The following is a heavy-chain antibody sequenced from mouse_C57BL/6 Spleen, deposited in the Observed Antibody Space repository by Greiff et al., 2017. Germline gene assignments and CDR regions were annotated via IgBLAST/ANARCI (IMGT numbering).Heavy chain of an antibody. V-gene: IGHV1-50*01. Sequence: QVQLQQPGAELVKPGASVKLSCKASGYTFTSYWMQWVKQRPGQGLEWIGEIDPSDSYTNYNQKFKGKATWTVDTSSSTAYMQLSSLTSEDSAVYYCARRGYSNSHWGQGTTRTVSS. J-gene: IGHJ2*01. CDR1: GYTFTSYW. CDR2: IDPSDSYT. CDR3: ARRGYSNSH. D-gene: IGHD2-5*01.